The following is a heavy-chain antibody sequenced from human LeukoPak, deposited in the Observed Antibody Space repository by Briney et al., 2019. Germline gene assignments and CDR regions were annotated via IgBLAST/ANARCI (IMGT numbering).Heavy chain of an antibody. CDR3: ATTYQLLWFGELSG. Sequence: ASVTVSCKVSGYTLTELSMHWVRPAPGKGLAWVGGFDPEDGETIYAQKFQGRVTMTEDTSTDTAYMELSSLRSEDTAVYYCATTYQLLWFGELSGWGQGTLVTVSS. D-gene: IGHD3-10*01. CDR2: FDPEDGET. J-gene: IGHJ4*02. CDR1: GYTLTELS. V-gene: IGHV1-24*01.